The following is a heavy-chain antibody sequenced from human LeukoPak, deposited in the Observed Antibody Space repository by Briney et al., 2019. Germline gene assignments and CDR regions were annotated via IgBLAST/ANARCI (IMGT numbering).Heavy chain of an antibody. J-gene: IGHJ4*02. CDR2: ISSSGSTI. V-gene: IGHV3-48*03. CDR3: ARDRAVTTLYYFDY. Sequence: GGSLRLSCAASGFTFSSYEMNWVRQAPGKGLEWVSYISSSGSTIYYADSVKGRFTISRDNAKNSLYLQMNSLRAEDTAVYYCARDRAVTTLYYFDYWGQGTLVTVSS. CDR1: GFTFSSYE. D-gene: IGHD4-17*01.